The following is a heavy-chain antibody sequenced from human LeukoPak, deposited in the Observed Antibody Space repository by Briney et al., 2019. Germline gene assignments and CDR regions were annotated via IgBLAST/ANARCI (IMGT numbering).Heavy chain of an antibody. J-gene: IGHJ3*02. V-gene: IGHV3-30*01. CDR2: ISYDGSNK. Sequence: GGSLRLSCAASGFTFSSYAMHWVRQAPGKGLEWVAVISYDGSNKYYADSVKGRFTISRDNSKNTLYLQMNSLRAEDTALYYCARDRSVYYDSSGEAFDIWGQGTMVTVSS. CDR3: ARDRSVYYDSSGEAFDI. D-gene: IGHD3-22*01. CDR1: GFTFSSYA.